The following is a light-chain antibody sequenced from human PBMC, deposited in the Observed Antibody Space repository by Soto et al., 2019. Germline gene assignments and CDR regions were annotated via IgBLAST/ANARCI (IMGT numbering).Light chain of an antibody. V-gene: IGKV3D-20*02. J-gene: IGKJ5*01. Sequence: EVVVTQSPATLSVSPGERAPLSCRASQSVSNTYLAWYQQKPGQSPRLLIYDASNRATGIPGRFTCSGSETDFTLTISSLEPEDFAVYDCQQRKNWQVTFGQGTRLEIK. CDR1: QSVSNTY. CDR2: DAS. CDR3: QQRKNWQVT.